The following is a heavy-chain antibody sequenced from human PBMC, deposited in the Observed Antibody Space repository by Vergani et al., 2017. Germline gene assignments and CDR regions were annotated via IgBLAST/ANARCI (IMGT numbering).Heavy chain of an antibody. CDR1: TESIIRYY. J-gene: IGHJ4*03. Sequence: QVQLQESGPGLVKPSETLSLTCSVSTESIIRYYWSWIRQPAGKGLEWIGRVFSSGSTVYNPALKSRVIMSLDTSKKQLSLNLTAVTAADTAVYYCAKGPTSSRGYFDHWGQGTLVIASS. CDR3: AKGPTSSRGYFDH. V-gene: IGHV4-4*07. D-gene: IGHD5-24*01. CDR2: VFSSGST.